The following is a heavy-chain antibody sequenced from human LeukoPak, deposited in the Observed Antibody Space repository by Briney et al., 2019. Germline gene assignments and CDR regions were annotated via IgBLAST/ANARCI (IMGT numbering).Heavy chain of an antibody. D-gene: IGHD6-13*01. Sequence: SETLSLTCTVSGGSISSYYWSWIRQPPGKGLEWIGYIYYSGSTNYNPSLKSRVTISVDTSKNQFSLKLSSVTATDTAVYYCANSIAAAGDGFQHWGQGTLVTVSS. J-gene: IGHJ1*01. CDR3: ANSIAAAGDGFQH. V-gene: IGHV4-59*01. CDR1: GGSISSYY. CDR2: IYYSGST.